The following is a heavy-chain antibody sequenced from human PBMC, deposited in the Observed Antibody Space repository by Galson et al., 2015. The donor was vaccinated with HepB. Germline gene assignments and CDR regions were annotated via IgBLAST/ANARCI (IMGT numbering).Heavy chain of an antibody. V-gene: IGHV3-11*05. J-gene: IGHJ4*02. Sequence: SLRLSCAASGFTFSDYYMSWIRQAPGKGLEWVSYISSSSSYTNYADSVKGRFTISRGNAKNSLYLQMNSLRAEDTAVYYCARDRLMGYYDSSGYSPDYWGQGTLVTVSS. D-gene: IGHD3-22*01. CDR3: ARDRLMGYYDSSGYSPDY. CDR1: GFTFSDYY. CDR2: ISSSSSYT.